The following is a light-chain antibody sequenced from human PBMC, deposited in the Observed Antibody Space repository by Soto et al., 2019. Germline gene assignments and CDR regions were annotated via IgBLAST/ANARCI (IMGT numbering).Light chain of an antibody. V-gene: IGLV2-14*03. CDR1: NSDVGNYNY. CDR3: SSYTGSTTLYV. CDR2: DVS. Sequence: QSVLTQPASVSGSPGQSITISCTGANSDVGNYNYVSWYQQHPGKAPKLIIYDVSNRPSGVSNRFSGSKSGNTASLTIPGLQAEDEADYYCSSYTGSTTLYVFGTGTKVTVL. J-gene: IGLJ1*01.